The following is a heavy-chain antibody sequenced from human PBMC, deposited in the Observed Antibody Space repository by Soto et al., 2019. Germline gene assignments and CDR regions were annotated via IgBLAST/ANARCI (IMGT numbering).Heavy chain of an antibody. CDR3: ARGLGYYDSSGYYNYYYYGMDV. J-gene: IGHJ6*02. Sequence: QVQLQESGPGLVKPSETLSLTCTVSGGSVSSGSYYWSWIRQPPGKGLEWIGYIYYSGSTNYNPSLKSRVTISVDTSKNQFTLKLNSVTAADTAVYYCARGLGYYDSSGYYNYYYYGMDVWGQGTTVTVSS. CDR2: IYYSGST. D-gene: IGHD3-22*01. V-gene: IGHV4-61*01. CDR1: GGSVSSGSYY.